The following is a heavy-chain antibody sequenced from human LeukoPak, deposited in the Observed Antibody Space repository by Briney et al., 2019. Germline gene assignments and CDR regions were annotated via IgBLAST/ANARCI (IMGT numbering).Heavy chain of an antibody. J-gene: IGHJ4*02. Sequence: SVKVSCKASGYTFTGYYMHWVRQAPGQGLEWMGGIFGTANYAQKFQDRVTITADESTGTAYMELRSLRSEDTAVYYCARAHSDYDYHWGTYTTHFDYWGQGTLVTVSS. V-gene: IGHV1-69*13. CDR2: IFGTA. CDR1: GYTFTGYY. D-gene: IGHD3-16*01. CDR3: ARAHSDYDYHWGTYTTHFDY.